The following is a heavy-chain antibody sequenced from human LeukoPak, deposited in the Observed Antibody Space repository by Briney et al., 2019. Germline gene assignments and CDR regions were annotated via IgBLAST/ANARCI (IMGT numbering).Heavy chain of an antibody. CDR3: ARDWDRMQLWPEAFDY. CDR2: ISAYNGNT. D-gene: IGHD5-18*01. Sequence: ASVKVSCKASGYTFTSYGISWVRQAPGQGLEWMGWISAYNGNTNYAQKLQGRVTMTTDTSTSTAYMELRSLRSDDTAVYYCARDWDRMQLWPEAFDYWGQGTLVTVSS. J-gene: IGHJ4*02. V-gene: IGHV1-18*01. CDR1: GYTFTSYG.